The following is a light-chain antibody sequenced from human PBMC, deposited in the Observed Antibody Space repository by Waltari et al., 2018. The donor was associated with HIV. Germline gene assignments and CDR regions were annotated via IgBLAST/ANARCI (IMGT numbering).Light chain of an antibody. J-gene: IGLJ2*01. CDR1: SPNIGNND. V-gene: IGLV1-51*01. CDR2: DNA. CDR3: ATWHTSLRAHVV. Sequence: QSVLTQSPSVSAAPGQRVTISCSGSSPNIGNNDVSWYQQLPGRAPKVLIYDNAKRPSGIPERCSGAKSGTSATLDITGLQTGDEADYYCATWHTSLRAHVVFGGGTKVTVL.